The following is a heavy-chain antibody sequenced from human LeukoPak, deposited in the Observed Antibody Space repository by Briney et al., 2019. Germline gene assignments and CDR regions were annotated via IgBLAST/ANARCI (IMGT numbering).Heavy chain of an antibody. CDR3: AKEGETSYYDFWSGYYHFDY. J-gene: IGHJ4*02. CDR2: ITASGTAM. D-gene: IGHD3-3*01. V-gene: IGHV3-48*01. CDR1: GFTFSSYS. Sequence: GGSLRLSRAASGFTFSSYSMNWVRQAPGKGLEWVSHITASGTAMFYADSVKGRFTISRDNAKNSLYLQMNSLRAEDTAVYYCAKEGETSYYDFWSGYYHFDYWGQGTLVTVSS.